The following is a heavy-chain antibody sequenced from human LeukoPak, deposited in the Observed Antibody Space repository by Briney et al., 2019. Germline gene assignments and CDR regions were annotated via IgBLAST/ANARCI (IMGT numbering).Heavy chain of an antibody. D-gene: IGHD4-17*01. CDR2: ISGSGGTT. CDR3: AKDYGDYVGWIYYFDY. Sequence: GGSLRLSCAASGFTFRSYAMSWVRQAPGKRLEWVSAISGSGGTTYYADSVKGRFTISRDNSKNTLYLQMNSLRAEDTAVYYCAKDYGDYVGWIYYFDYWGKGTLVTVSS. CDR1: GFTFRSYA. J-gene: IGHJ4*02. V-gene: IGHV3-23*01.